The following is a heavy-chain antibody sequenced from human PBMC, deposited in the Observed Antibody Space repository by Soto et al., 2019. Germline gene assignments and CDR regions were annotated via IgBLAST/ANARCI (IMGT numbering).Heavy chain of an antibody. D-gene: IGHD6-13*01. V-gene: IGHV1-69*01. CDR2: IIPMFGIP. J-gene: IGHJ3*01. CDR3: ARGGTSGWLKGAYDV. CDR1: GGTLNKHA. Sequence: QVQQVQSGAEVKKPGSSVKVSCKASGGTLNKHAITWVRRAPGQGLEWLGGIIPMFGIPNYPQKFQGRVTITADDSTNTSHMELHSLTSDDTAVYYCARGGTSGWLKGAYDVWGQGTMVTVSS.